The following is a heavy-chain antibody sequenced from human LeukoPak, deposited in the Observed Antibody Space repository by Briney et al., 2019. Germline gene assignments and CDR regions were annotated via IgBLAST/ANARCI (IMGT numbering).Heavy chain of an antibody. J-gene: IGHJ4*02. Sequence: PSETLSLTCTVSGASVNSHLWSWIRQSAGKGLEWIGRISITEGTNYSPSFKSRVTMSVDTSKNQFSLRLTSMTAADTAVYYCARLRRDTSSWYADDSWGQGTLVTVSS. CDR3: ARLRRDTSSWYADDS. CDR2: ISITEGT. D-gene: IGHD6-13*01. V-gene: IGHV4-4*07. CDR1: GASVNSHL.